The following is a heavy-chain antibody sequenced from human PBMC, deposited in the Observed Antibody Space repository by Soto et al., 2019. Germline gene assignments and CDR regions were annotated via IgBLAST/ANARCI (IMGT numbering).Heavy chain of an antibody. V-gene: IGHV4-39*01. CDR3: ASLTVTTLDY. CDR2: IYYSGST. D-gene: IGHD4-4*01. CDR1: GCSLSNKNFY. J-gene: IGHJ4*02. Sequence: ETPSPTSTLPGCSLSNKNFYRGWIRQPPGKGLEWIGSIYYSGSTYYNPSLKSRVTISVDTSKNQFSLKLSSVTAADTAVYYCASLTVTTLDYWGQGTLVTVSS.